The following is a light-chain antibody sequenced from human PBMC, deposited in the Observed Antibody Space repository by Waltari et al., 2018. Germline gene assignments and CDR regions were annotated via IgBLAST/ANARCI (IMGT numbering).Light chain of an antibody. Sequence: SSELTQDPAVSVALGQTVRITCQGDSLRKYYTTWYQQKPGQAPVVVIYAKSKRPSGIPDRFSGSSSGNTASLTITGAQAEDEADYYCDSRDTSGGHLVFGGGTKLTVL. J-gene: IGLJ2*01. CDR1: SLRKYY. CDR3: DSRDTSGGHLV. CDR2: AKS. V-gene: IGLV3-19*01.